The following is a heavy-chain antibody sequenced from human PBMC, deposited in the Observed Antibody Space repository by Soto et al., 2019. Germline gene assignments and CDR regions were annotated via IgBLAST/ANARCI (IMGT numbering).Heavy chain of an antibody. D-gene: IGHD6-13*01. CDR2: INPSGGST. CDR3: ASQQQLVDNWFDP. J-gene: IGHJ5*02. Sequence: ASVKVSCKASGYTFASYYMHWVRQAPGQGLEWMGIINPSGGSTSYAQKFQGRVTMTRETSTSTVYMELSSLRSEDTAVYYCASQQQLVDNWFDPWGQGTLVTVSS. CDR1: GYTFASYY. V-gene: IGHV1-46*01.